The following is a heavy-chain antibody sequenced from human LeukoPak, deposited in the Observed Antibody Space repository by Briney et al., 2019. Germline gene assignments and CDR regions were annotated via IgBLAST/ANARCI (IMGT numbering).Heavy chain of an antibody. CDR1: GFTFSSYS. CDR3: ARDRGDSLYDAVDI. CDR2: ISGSSGDI. V-gene: IGHV3-21*01. D-gene: IGHD6-13*01. Sequence: GGSLRLSCAASGFTFSSYSMNWVRQAPGKGLEWVSSISGSSGDICYADSLKGRFTISRDNAKNSLSLQMNSMRPEDTAVYDCARDRGDSLYDAVDIWGQGTMVTVSS. J-gene: IGHJ3*02.